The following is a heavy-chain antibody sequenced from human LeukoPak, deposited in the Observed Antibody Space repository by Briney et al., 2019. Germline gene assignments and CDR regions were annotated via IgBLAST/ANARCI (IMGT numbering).Heavy chain of an antibody. V-gene: IGHV3-64D*06. J-gene: IGHJ4*02. CDR1: GFTFSTYV. CDR3: VRGTGY. Sequence: GSLRLSCSVSGFTFSTYVMHWVRQAPGKGLEYVSAISSNEDNTYYADSVKGRFTISRDNSKNTLYLQMSSLRADDTAVYYCVRGTGYWGQGTLVTVSS. CDR2: ISSNEDNT.